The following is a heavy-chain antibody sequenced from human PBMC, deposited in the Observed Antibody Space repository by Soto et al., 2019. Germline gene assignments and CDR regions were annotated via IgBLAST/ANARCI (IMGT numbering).Heavy chain of an antibody. Sequence: SETLSLTCTVSGGSISSDYWSWIRQPPGKGLEWVGYVYNNGGTKYNPSLKSRVTISVDTSNNQFSLKLTSVTAADTAVYYCARGYYYDTSGYYSAFGIWGQGTMVTVSS. CDR3: ARGYYYDTSGYYSAFGI. CDR2: VYNNGGT. V-gene: IGHV4-59*01. CDR1: GGSISSDY. J-gene: IGHJ3*02. D-gene: IGHD3-22*01.